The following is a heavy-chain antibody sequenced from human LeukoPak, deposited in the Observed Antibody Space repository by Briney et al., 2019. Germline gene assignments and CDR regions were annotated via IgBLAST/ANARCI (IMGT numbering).Heavy chain of an antibody. V-gene: IGHV1-46*01. CDR2: INPTGGST. CDR1: GYTFPSYF. CDR3: ARDWIRYCSSTSCYLSDY. D-gene: IGHD2-2*01. Sequence: ASVKVSCKASGYTFPSYFMHWVRQAPGQGLEWMGIINPTGGSTTYAQKFQGRVTMTTDTSTSTAYMELRSLRSDDTAVYYCARDWIRYCSSTSCYLSDYWGQGTLVTVSS. J-gene: IGHJ4*02.